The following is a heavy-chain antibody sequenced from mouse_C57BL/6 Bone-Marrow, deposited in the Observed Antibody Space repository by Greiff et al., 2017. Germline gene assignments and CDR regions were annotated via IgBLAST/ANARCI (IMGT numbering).Heavy chain of an antibody. CDR1: GYTFTDYN. Sequence: EVQLQQSGPELVKPGASVKMSCKASGYTFTDYNMHWVKQSHGKSLEWIGYINPNNGGTSYNQKFKGKATLTVNKSSSTAYMELRSLTSEDSAVYYCARRGDYDGGWFAYWGQGTLVTVSA. D-gene: IGHD2-4*01. J-gene: IGHJ3*01. V-gene: IGHV1-22*01. CDR2: INPNNGGT. CDR3: ARRGDYDGGWFAY.